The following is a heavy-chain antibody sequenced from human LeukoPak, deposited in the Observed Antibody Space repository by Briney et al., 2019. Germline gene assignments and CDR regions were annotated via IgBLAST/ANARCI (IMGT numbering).Heavy chain of an antibody. CDR1: GFTVGSNY. J-gene: IGHJ4*02. D-gene: IGHD6-6*01. Sequence: GGSLRLSCSASGFTVGSNYMSWVRQAPGKGLEWVSVIYSDDTTYYADSVKGRFTISRDNSKNTLHLQVNSLRAEDMAVYYCALSRYSSSSVWDFWGQGTLVTVSS. CDR2: IYSDDTT. CDR3: ALSRYSSSSVWDF. V-gene: IGHV3-66*01.